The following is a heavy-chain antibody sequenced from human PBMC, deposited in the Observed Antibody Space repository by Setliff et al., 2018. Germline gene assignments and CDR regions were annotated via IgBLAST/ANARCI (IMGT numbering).Heavy chain of an antibody. V-gene: IGHV1-3*01. J-gene: IGHJ3*02. CDR1: GYTFTSYA. CDR3: ARDLPLYYYDSSGQRGRAFDI. D-gene: IGHD3-22*01. Sequence: GASVKVSCKASGYTFTSYAMHWVRQAPGQRLEWMGWINAGNGNTKYSQKFQGRVTMTRDTSTSTVYMELSSLRSEDTAVYYCARDLPLYYYDSSGQRGRAFDIWGQGTMVTVSS. CDR2: INAGNGNT.